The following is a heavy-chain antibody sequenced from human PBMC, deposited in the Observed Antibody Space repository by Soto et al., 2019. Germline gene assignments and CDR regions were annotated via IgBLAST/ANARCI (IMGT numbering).Heavy chain of an antibody. V-gene: IGHV3-30*18. J-gene: IGHJ4*02. Sequence: GGSLRLSCAASGFTFSSYGMHWVRQAPGKGLEWVAVISYDGSNKYYADSVKGRFTISRDNSKNTLYLQMNSLRAEDTAVYYCAKSPDVYYYDSSGFDYWGQGTLVTVSS. CDR3: AKSPDVYYYDSSGFDY. CDR1: GFTFSSYG. D-gene: IGHD3-22*01. CDR2: ISYDGSNK.